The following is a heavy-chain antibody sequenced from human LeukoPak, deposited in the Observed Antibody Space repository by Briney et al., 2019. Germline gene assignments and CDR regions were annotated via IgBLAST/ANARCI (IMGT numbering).Heavy chain of an antibody. CDR3: ARSRFTMVRGVIIDWHY. CDR2: INPNSGGT. J-gene: IGHJ4*02. V-gene: IGHV1-2*02. CDR1: GYTFTDYY. D-gene: IGHD3-10*01. Sequence: ASVKVSCKASGYTFTDYYMHWVRQAPGQGLEWMGWINPNSGGTNYAQKFQGRVTMTRDTSINTVYMELSRLRSDDTAVYYCARSRFTMVRGVIIDWHYWGQGTLVTVSS.